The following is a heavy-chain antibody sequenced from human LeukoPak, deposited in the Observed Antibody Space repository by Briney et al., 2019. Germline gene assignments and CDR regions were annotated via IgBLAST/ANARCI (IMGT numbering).Heavy chain of an antibody. Sequence: SETLSHTCTDSGGSTSSRSYYCGWIRQPPGKGLEWMGSFNYTESSYYIPSLTTQVTLSVDTSKNQISLKLSSVTAADTAVYYCARPRDYYDSSGYFDYWGQGTLVTVSS. V-gene: IGHV4-39*01. CDR2: FNYTESS. CDR3: ARPRDYYDSSGYFDY. D-gene: IGHD3-22*01. CDR1: GGSTSSRSYY. J-gene: IGHJ4*02.